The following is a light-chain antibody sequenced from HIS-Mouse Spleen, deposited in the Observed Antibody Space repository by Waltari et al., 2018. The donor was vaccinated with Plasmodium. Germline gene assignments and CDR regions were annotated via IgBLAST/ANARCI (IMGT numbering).Light chain of an antibody. Sequence: DIQMTQSPSTLSASVGDRVTITCRASQSISSWLAWDQQKPGKAPKLLIYKASSLESGVPSRFSGSGSGTEFTLTISSLQPDDFATYYCQQYNSYQFGQGTKVEIK. V-gene: IGKV1-5*03. J-gene: IGKJ1*01. CDR1: QSISSW. CDR2: KAS. CDR3: QQYNSYQ.